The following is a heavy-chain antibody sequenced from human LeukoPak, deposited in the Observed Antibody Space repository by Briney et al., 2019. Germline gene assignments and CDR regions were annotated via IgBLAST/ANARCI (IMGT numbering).Heavy chain of an antibody. D-gene: IGHD5-18*01. V-gene: IGHV4-31*03. Sequence: SQTLSLTCTVSGGSISSGGYYWSWIRQHPGKGLEWFGYIYYSGSTYYNPSLKSRVTISVDTSKNQFSLKLSSVTAADTAVYYCARDRRDTWYGMDVWGQGTTVTVSS. J-gene: IGHJ6*02. CDR3: ARDRRDTWYGMDV. CDR2: IYYSGST. CDR1: GGSISSGGYY.